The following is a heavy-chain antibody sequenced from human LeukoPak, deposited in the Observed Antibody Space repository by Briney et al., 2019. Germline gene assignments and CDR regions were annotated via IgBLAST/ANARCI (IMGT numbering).Heavy chain of an antibody. V-gene: IGHV1-18*01. J-gene: IGHJ4*02. CDR3: AREGVSIIIFYLDY. CDR1: GYTFSEYG. Sequence: ASVKVSCKASGYTFSEYGVSWVRQAPGQGPEWMGWISAYNGNTKYAQKFQGRVTLTTDTSTNTAYMELTNLRSDDTAVYYCAREGVSIIIFYLDYWGQGTLVTVSS. D-gene: IGHD3-10*01. CDR2: ISAYNGNT.